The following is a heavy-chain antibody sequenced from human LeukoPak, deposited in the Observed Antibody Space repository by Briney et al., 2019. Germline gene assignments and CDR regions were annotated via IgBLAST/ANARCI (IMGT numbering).Heavy chain of an antibody. CDR3: ATVIAYRGYMDV. V-gene: IGHV3-23*01. CDR1: GFTFSTYA. D-gene: IGHD6-13*01. Sequence: GGSLRLSCAASGFTFSTYAMTWVRQAPGKGLEWVSLISGTGGSTYYADSVKGRFTISRDNSKNSLYLLMNSLRAEDTAVYYCATVIAYRGYMDVWGKGTTVTVSS. CDR2: ISGTGGST. J-gene: IGHJ6*03.